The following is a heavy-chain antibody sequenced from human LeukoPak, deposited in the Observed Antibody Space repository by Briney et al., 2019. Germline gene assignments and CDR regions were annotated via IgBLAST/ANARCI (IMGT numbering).Heavy chain of an antibody. V-gene: IGHV1-18*01. J-gene: IGHJ6*03. D-gene: IGHD2-2*01. CDR3: ARSFCSSTSCYGASYYYYYMDV. CDR1: GYTFTSYG. Sequence: ASVTVSCKASGYTFTSYGISWVRQAPGQGLEGMGWISAYNGNTNYAQKLQGRVTMTTDTSTSTAYMELRSLRSEDTAVYYCARSFCSSTSCYGASYYYYYMDVWGKGTTVTVSS. CDR2: ISAYNGNT.